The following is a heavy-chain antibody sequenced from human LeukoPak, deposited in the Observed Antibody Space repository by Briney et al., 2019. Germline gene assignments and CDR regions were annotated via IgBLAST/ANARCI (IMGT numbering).Heavy chain of an antibody. CDR1: GGSISSYY. CDR2: IYYSGST. D-gene: IGHD3-10*01. Sequence: SETLSLTCTVSGGSISSYYWSWIRQPPGKGLEWIGYIYYSGSTNYNPSLKSRVTISVDTSKNQFSLKLSSVTAADTAVYYCARTDYYGNWDFDYWGQGTLVTVSS. J-gene: IGHJ4*02. CDR3: ARTDYYGNWDFDY. V-gene: IGHV4-59*01.